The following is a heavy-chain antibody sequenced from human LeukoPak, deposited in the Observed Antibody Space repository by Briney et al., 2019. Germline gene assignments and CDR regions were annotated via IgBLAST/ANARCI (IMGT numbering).Heavy chain of an antibody. CDR2: IYYSGST. Sequence: SETLSLTCTVSGGSISSYYWGWIRQPPGKGLEWIGSIYYSGSTYYNPSLKSRVTISVDTSKNQFSLKLSSVTAADTAVYYCARHPVIGRSFDYWGQGTLVTVSS. V-gene: IGHV4-39*01. D-gene: IGHD2/OR15-2a*01. CDR3: ARHPVIGRSFDY. J-gene: IGHJ4*02. CDR1: GGSISSYY.